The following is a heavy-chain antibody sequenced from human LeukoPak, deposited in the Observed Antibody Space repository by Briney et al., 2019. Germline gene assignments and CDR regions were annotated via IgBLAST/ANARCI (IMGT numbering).Heavy chain of an antibody. V-gene: IGHV1-18*01. CDR3: ARAPRGAYCGGDCGSQH. Sequence: GASVKVSCKASGYTFTSYGISWVRQAPGQGLEWMGWISAYNGNTNYAQKLQGRVTMTTDTSTGTAYMELRSLRSDDTAVYYCARAPRGAYCGGDCGSQHWGQGTLVTVSS. CDR2: ISAYNGNT. CDR1: GYTFTSYG. J-gene: IGHJ1*01. D-gene: IGHD2-21*01.